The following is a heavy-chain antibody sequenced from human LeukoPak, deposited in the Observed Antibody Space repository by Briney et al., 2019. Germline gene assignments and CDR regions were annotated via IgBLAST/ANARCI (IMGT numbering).Heavy chain of an antibody. CDR1: GFTFSSYG. Sequence: GRSLRLSCAASGFTFSSYGMHWVRQAPGKGLEWVAVISYDGSNKYYADSVKGRFTISRDNSKNTLYLQMNSLRAEDTAVYYCAKDLRVGGATAPFDYWGQGTLVTVSS. D-gene: IGHD1-26*01. V-gene: IGHV3-30*18. CDR2: ISYDGSNK. CDR3: AKDLRVGGATAPFDY. J-gene: IGHJ4*02.